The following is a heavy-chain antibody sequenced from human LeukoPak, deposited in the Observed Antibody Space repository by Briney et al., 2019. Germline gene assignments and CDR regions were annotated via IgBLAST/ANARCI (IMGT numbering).Heavy chain of an antibody. Sequence: ASVKVSCKASGYRFTSSDINWVRQAPGQGLEWMGWINPDSGDTGYAEKFQDRLTSAGDTSITTAYMELTNLKSEDTAVYYCTRGWDLWGQGTLVTVSS. CDR3: TRGWDL. CDR1: GYRFTSSD. V-gene: IGHV1-8*03. CDR2: INPDSGDT. J-gene: IGHJ5*02.